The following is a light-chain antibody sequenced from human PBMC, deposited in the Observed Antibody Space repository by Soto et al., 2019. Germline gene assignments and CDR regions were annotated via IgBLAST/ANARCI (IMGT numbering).Light chain of an antibody. Sequence: DIVMTQSPLSLPVSPGEPASISCRSSQSLLHRNGYNYLNWYLQTPVQSPQLLIFLGSYRASGVPDRFSGSGSGTHFTLQITRVEAEDVGVYYCMQALETTITFGQGTRLEIK. J-gene: IGKJ5*01. CDR2: LGS. CDR1: QSLLHRNGYNY. CDR3: MQALETTIT. V-gene: IGKV2-28*01.